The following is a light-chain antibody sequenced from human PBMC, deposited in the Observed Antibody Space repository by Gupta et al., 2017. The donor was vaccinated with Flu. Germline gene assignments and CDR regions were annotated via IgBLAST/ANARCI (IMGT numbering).Light chain of an antibody. CDR1: QGISTY. J-gene: IGKJ4*01. CDR3: QQLHSYPLT. Sequence: DIQLTQSPSFLSASVGDRVTITCRASQGISTYLAWYQQQPGKAPKLLIFAASTLQSGVPSRFSGSGSGTEFTLTISSLQPEDFSTYYCQQLHSYPLTFGGGTKVEI. CDR2: AAS. V-gene: IGKV1-9*01.